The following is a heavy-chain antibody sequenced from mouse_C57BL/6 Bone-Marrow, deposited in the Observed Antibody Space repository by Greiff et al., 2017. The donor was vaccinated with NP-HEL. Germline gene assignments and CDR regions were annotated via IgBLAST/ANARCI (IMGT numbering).Heavy chain of an antibody. CDR1: GYTFTDYY. D-gene: IGHD3-3*01. CDR3: AGGGQGALDY. Sequence: DVKLQESGPVLVKPGASVKMSCKASGYTFTDYYMNWVKQSHGKSLEWIGVINPYNGGTSYNQKFKGKATLTVDKSSSTAYMELHSLTSEDSAVYYCAGGGQGALDYWGQGTTLTVSS. J-gene: IGHJ2*01. CDR2: INPYNGGT. V-gene: IGHV1-19*01.